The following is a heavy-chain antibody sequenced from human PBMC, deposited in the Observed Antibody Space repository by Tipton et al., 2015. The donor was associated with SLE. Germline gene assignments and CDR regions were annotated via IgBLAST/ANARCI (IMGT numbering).Heavy chain of an antibody. CDR2: IYHTGST. Sequence: TLSLTCTVSGGSISTYYWSWIRQPPKQGLEWIGWIYHTGSTDYNPPLKSRVTISVDTSKNQFSLRLCAVTAAETVVYYCSRGHGVYYFDNWGQGTLVTVSS. V-gene: IGHV4-59*01. D-gene: IGHD3-10*01. CDR3: SRGHGVYYFDN. J-gene: IGHJ4*02. CDR1: GGSISTYY.